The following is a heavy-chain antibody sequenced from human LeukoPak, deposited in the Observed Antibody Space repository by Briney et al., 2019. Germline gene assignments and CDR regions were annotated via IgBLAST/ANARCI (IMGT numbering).Heavy chain of an antibody. V-gene: IGHV1-2*04. J-gene: IGHJ4*02. CDR2: INPNSGGT. Sequence: GASVKVSCKASGYTFTCYYMHWVRQAPGQGLEWMGWINPNSGGTNYAQKFQGWVTMTRDTSISTAYMELSRLRSDDTAVYYCARGGDIVVVPAAKSGFCDYWGQGTLVTVSS. D-gene: IGHD2-2*01. CDR3: ARGGDIVVVPAAKSGFCDY. CDR1: GYTFTCYY.